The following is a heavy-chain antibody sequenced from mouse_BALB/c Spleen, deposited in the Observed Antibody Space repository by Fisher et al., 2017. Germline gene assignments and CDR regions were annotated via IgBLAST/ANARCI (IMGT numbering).Heavy chain of an antibody. V-gene: IGHV5S21*01. CDR3: ARAVNWVLYAMDY. J-gene: IGHJ4*01. D-gene: IGHD4-1*01. Sequence: RFTISRDNARNILYLQMSSLKSEDTAMYYCARAVNWVLYAMDYWGQGTSVTVSS.